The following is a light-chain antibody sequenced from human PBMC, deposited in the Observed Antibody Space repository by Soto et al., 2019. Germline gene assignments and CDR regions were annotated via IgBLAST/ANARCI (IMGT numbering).Light chain of an antibody. CDR1: QSVSSNY. Sequence: EIVLTQSPGTLSLSPGERATLSCRASQSVSSNYLAWYQQKPGQAPRLLIYGASSRATGIPDRFSGSESGTDFTLTISRPEPEDFAVYFCQQYGSSPWTFGQGTKVEIK. CDR2: GAS. CDR3: QQYGSSPWT. J-gene: IGKJ1*01. V-gene: IGKV3-20*01.